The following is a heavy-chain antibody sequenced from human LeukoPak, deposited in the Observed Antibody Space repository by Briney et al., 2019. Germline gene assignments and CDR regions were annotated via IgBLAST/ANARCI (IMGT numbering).Heavy chain of an antibody. CDR3: ARAIRTGHYYDSSGYYYVGY. V-gene: IGHV4-34*01. J-gene: IGHJ4*02. CDR2: INHSGST. CDR1: GGSFSGYY. D-gene: IGHD3-22*01. Sequence: SETLSLTCAVYGGSFSGYYWSWIRQPPGKGLEWIGEINHSGSTNYNPSLKSRVTISVDTSKNQFSLKLSSVTAADTAVYYCARAIRTGHYYDSSGYYYVGYWGQGTLVTVSS.